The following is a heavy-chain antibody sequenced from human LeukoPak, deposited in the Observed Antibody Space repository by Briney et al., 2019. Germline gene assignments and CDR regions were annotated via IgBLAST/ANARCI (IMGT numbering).Heavy chain of an antibody. Sequence: SVKVSCKASGYTFTSYGISWVRQAPGQGLEWMGGIIPIFGTANYAQKFQGRVTITADESTSTAYMELSSLRSEDTAVYYCARTSELGYCSSTSCSPFDYWGQGTLVTVSS. CDR2: IIPIFGTA. CDR1: GYTFTSYG. V-gene: IGHV1-69*13. J-gene: IGHJ4*02. CDR3: ARTSELGYCSSTSCSPFDY. D-gene: IGHD2-2*01.